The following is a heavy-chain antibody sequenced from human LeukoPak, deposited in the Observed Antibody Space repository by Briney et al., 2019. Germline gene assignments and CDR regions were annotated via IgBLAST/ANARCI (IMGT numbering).Heavy chain of an antibody. V-gene: IGHV3-21*01. CDR2: ISSSSSYI. CDR3: ASPDLDY. CDR1: GFTVSSNY. Sequence: GGSLRLSCAASGFTVSSNYMSWVRQAPGKGLEWVSSISSSSSYIYYADSVKGRFTISRDNARNSLYLQMNSLRAEDTAVYYCASPDLDYWGQGTLVTVSS. J-gene: IGHJ4*02.